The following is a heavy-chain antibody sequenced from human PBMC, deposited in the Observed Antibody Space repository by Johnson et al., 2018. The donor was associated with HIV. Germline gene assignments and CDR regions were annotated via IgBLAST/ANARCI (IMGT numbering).Heavy chain of an antibody. CDR3: ARSYSSSWNASDI. Sequence: QEQLVESGGGVVQPGRSLRLSCAASGFTFSSYAMHWVRQAPGKGLEWVAVISYDGNNKFQADSVKGRFTISRDNSKNTLYLQMNSLRAEDTAVYYCARSYSSSWNASDIWGQGTMVTVSS. V-gene: IGHV3-30-3*01. J-gene: IGHJ3*02. CDR2: ISYDGNNK. CDR1: GFTFSSYA. D-gene: IGHD6-13*01.